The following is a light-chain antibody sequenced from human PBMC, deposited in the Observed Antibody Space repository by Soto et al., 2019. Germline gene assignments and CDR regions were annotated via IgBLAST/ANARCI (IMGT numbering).Light chain of an antibody. CDR3: QQYRSSPPIT. J-gene: IGKJ5*01. CDR2: GAS. Sequence: EIVLTQSPGTLSLSPGERATLSCRASQSVSSSYLAWYQQKPGQAPRLLIYGASTRATGIPDRFSGSGSGTAFTLPISRLEPEDFAVYYCQQYRSSPPITFGQGTRLEIK. CDR1: QSVSSSY. V-gene: IGKV3-20*01.